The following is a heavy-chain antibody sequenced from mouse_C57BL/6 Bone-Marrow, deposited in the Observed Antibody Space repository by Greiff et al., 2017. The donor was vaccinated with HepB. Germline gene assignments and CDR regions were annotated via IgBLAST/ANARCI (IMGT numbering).Heavy chain of an antibody. D-gene: IGHD4-1*01. V-gene: IGHV5-15*01. J-gene: IGHJ4*01. CDR1: GFTFSDYG. CDR2: ISNLAYSI. Sequence: EVKLQESGGGLVQPGGSLKLSCAASGFTFSDYGMAWVRQAPRKGLEWVAFISNLAYSIYYADTVTGRFTISRENAKNTLYLEMSSLRSEDTAMYYCARGNWVYAMDYWGQGTSVTVSS. CDR3: ARGNWVYAMDY.